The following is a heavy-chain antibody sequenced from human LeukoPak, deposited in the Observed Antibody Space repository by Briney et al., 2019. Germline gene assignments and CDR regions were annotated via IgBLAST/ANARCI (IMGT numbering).Heavy chain of an antibody. Sequence: APVKVSCTTSGYTFTNYGISWVRQAPGQGLEWMGWITAYNGDTKYAQKFQGRVSLTTDTSTSAAYMELRSLTSDDTALYYCARDGSGTTVAGTGYFDYWGQGTLVTVSS. J-gene: IGHJ4*02. CDR2: ITAYNGDT. D-gene: IGHD6-19*01. V-gene: IGHV1-18*01. CDR3: ARDGSGTTVAGTGYFDY. CDR1: GYTFTNYG.